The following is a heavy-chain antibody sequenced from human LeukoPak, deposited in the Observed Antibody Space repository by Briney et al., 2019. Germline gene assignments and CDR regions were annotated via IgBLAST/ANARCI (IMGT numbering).Heavy chain of an antibody. V-gene: IGHV3-23*01. D-gene: IGHD4-23*01. J-gene: IGHJ3*02. Sequence: GGSLRLSCAASGFTFSSYAMSWVRQAPGKGLEWVSAISGSGGSTYYADSVKGRFTISRDNSKNTLYLQMNSLRAEDTAVYYCAKGFQYYGGVNDAFDIWGQGTMVTVSS. CDR1: GFTFSSYA. CDR3: AKGFQYYGGVNDAFDI. CDR2: ISGSGGST.